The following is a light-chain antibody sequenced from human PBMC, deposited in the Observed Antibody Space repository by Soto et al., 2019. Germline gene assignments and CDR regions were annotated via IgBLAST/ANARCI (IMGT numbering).Light chain of an antibody. V-gene: IGLV2-23*02. Sequence: QSVLTQPASVSGSPGQSITISCTGTSSDVGSYNLVSWYQQHPGKAPKLVIYEVSKRPSGVSNRFSGSKSGNTASLTMSGLQAEDEADYYCCSYAGSSTFHVVFGGGTKLTVL. CDR2: EVS. J-gene: IGLJ2*01. CDR1: SSDVGSYNL. CDR3: CSYAGSSTFHVV.